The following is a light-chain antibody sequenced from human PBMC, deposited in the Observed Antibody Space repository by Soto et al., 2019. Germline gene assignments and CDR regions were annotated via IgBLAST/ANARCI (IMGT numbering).Light chain of an antibody. J-gene: IGKJ5*01. Sequence: DIVMTQSPDCLAVSLGERATINCKSSQSVLYRSNNKNYLAWYQQKPGQPPKLLIYWASTRESGVPDRFSGSGSGTDFTLSISSLQAEDVAVYYCQQYYSTPITFGQGTRLEIK. CDR2: WAS. CDR3: QQYYSTPIT. CDR1: QSVLYRSNNKNY. V-gene: IGKV4-1*01.